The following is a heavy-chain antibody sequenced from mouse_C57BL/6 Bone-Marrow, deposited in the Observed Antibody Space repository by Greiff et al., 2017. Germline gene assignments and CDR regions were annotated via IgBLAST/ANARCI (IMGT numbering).Heavy chain of an antibody. CDR2: IYPGRGNT. J-gene: IGHJ2*01. CDR1: GYTFTDYY. Sequence: VKLQESGAELVRPGASVKLSCKASGYTFTDYYINWVKQRPGQGLEWIARIYPGRGNTYYNEKFKGKATLTAEKSSSTAYVQLSSLTSEGSAVYFCAGEGEGAEDYFDYWGQGTTLTVSS. V-gene: IGHV1-76*01. CDR3: AGEGEGAEDYFDY.